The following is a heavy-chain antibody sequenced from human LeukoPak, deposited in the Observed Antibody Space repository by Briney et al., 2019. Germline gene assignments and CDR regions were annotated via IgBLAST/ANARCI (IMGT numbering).Heavy chain of an antibody. CDR3: ARGRFLDAFDI. J-gene: IGHJ3*02. D-gene: IGHD3-3*01. V-gene: IGHV4-59*01. Sequence: PSETLSLTCTVSGGSISSYYWSWIRQPPGKGLEWIGYIYYSGSTKYKPSLKSRVTISVDTSKNQFSLKLSSVTAADTAVYYCARGRFLDAFDIWGQGTMVIVSS. CDR2: IYYSGST. CDR1: GGSISSYY.